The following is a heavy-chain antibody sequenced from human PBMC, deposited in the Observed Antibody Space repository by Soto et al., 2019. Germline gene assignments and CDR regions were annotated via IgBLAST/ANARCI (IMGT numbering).Heavy chain of an antibody. V-gene: IGHV3-64D*06. CDR1: GFTFSTSP. CDR2: ISPTGGTT. CDR3: GRKEVSGPIDY. Sequence: GGSLRLSCSASGFTFSTSPMHWAHQAPGKGLEYVSAISPTGGTTYYADSLKGRFTTSRDNSKSTLYLHMSSLRTEDTAVYYCGRKEVSGPIDYWGQGTLVTVSS. J-gene: IGHJ4*02.